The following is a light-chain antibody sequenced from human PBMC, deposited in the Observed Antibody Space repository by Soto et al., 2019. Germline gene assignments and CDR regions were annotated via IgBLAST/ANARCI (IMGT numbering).Light chain of an antibody. CDR1: SSNIGGSYD. V-gene: IGLV1-40*01. CDR3: QSYDSSLSGVV. Sequence: QSVLTQPPSVSGAPGQRVTISCTGSSSNIGGSYDVHWYQQLPGTTPKLLIDGNNNRPSGVPDRFSGSKSGTSASLAITGLQAEDEADYYCQSYDSSLSGVVFGGGTKLTVL. CDR2: GNN. J-gene: IGLJ2*01.